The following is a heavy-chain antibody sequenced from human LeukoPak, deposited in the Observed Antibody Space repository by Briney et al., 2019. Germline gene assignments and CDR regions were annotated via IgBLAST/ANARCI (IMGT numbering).Heavy chain of an antibody. CDR1: GFTFSSYG. V-gene: IGHV3-30*02. Sequence: GGSLRLSCAASGFTFSSYGMHWVRQAPGKGLEWVAFIQYDGSNKYYADSVKGRFTISRDNSKNTLYLQMNSLRAEDTAVYYCAKDIWAIAVAEPFDYWGQGTLVTVSS. J-gene: IGHJ4*02. CDR3: AKDIWAIAVAEPFDY. CDR2: IQYDGSNK. D-gene: IGHD6-19*01.